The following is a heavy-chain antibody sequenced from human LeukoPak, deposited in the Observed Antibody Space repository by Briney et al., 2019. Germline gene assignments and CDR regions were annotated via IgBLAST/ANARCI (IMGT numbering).Heavy chain of an antibody. V-gene: IGHV3-74*01. CDR1: GFIFRNYW. CDR3: VGDPYFSFDY. Sequence: GSLRLSCAASGFIFRNYWMHWVRQAPGKGLVWVARINPNGITTTYTDSVKGRFTISRDNAKNTLYLQMNRLRAEDTAVYYCVGDPYFSFDYWGQGTLVTVSS. J-gene: IGHJ4*02. CDR2: INPNGITT. D-gene: IGHD2/OR15-2a*01.